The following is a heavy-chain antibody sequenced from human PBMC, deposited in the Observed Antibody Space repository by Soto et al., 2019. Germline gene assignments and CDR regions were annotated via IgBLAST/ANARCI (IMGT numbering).Heavy chain of an antibody. CDR1: GGSISSGGYS. CDR2: IYHSGST. CDR3: ARGQVVAAQH. D-gene: IGHD2-15*01. V-gene: IGHV4-30-2*01. Sequence: QLQLQESGSGLVKPSQTLSLTCAVSGGSISSGGYSWSWIRQPPGKGLEWIGYIYHSGSTYYNPSLKSGVSLSVDLSKNQVSLKLSSVTGADPAVYYCARGQVVAAQHWGQGTLVTVSS. J-gene: IGHJ4*02.